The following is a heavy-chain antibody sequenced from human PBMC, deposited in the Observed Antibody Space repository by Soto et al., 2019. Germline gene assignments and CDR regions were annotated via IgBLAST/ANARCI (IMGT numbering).Heavy chain of an antibody. CDR2: ISGSGGST. J-gene: IGHJ5*02. Sequence: ESGGGLVQPGGSLRLSCAVSGFTFSNYAMSWVRQAPGKGLEWVSGISGSGGSTYYGDSVKGRFTISRDNSKTTLSLQINSLSPEDTAVYYCAKGSGQWLGSWFDHWGQGTLVTVSS. V-gene: IGHV3-23*01. CDR3: AKGSGQWLGSWFDH. D-gene: IGHD6-19*01. CDR1: GFTFSNYA.